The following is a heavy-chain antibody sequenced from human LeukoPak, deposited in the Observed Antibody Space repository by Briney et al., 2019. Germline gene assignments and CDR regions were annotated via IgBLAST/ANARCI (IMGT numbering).Heavy chain of an antibody. CDR1: GGSISSGGYY. J-gene: IGHJ3*02. Sequence: SQTLSLTCTVSGGSISSGGYYWSWIRQPPGKGLEWIGYIYYSGSTYYNPSLKSRVTISVDTSKNQFSLKLSSVTAADTAVYYCARDAYDYVWGSYPDDAFDIWGQGTMVTVSS. CDR3: ARDAYDYVWGSYPDDAFDI. V-gene: IGHV4-30-4*01. D-gene: IGHD3-16*02. CDR2: IYYSGST.